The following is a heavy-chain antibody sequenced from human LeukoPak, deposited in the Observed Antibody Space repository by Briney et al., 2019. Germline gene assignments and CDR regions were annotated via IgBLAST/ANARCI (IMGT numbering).Heavy chain of an antibody. J-gene: IGHJ4*02. V-gene: IGHV4-34*01. CDR1: GETVSGYY. Sequence: SETLSLTCAVSGETVSGYYWSWIRQPPGKGLEWIGEINHSGSTNYNPSLKSRFTISVDTSKNQFSLKLRSVTAADTAVYYCARRVPYNCLDYWGQRTLVTVSS. D-gene: IGHD1-1*01. CDR2: INHSGST. CDR3: ARRVPYNCLDY.